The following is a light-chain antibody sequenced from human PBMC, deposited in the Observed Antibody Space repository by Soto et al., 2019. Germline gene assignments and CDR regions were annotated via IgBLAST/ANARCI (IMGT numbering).Light chain of an antibody. Sequence: QSVLTQPPSVSGAPGQRVTISCTGSGSNIGAGYDVHWYQQLPGTAPKLLIYGNSNRPSGVPDRFSGSKSGTSASLAITGLQAEDEADYYCQSYDSSPLFGGGTKLTVL. CDR3: QSYDSSPL. CDR2: GNS. CDR1: GSNIGAGYD. J-gene: IGLJ2*01. V-gene: IGLV1-40*01.